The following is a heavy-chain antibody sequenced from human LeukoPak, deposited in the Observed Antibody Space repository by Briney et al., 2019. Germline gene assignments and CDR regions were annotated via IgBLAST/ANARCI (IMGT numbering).Heavy chain of an antibody. CDR2: INKDGSIT. J-gene: IGHJ4*02. CDR3: AKDPSSSAPLYYDC. CDR1: GFTFSNYW. Sequence: PGGSLRLSCVASGFTFSNYWMHWVRQAPGKGPEWVSRINKDGSITNFADSVKGRFTISRDNAKNTVYLQMSSLRAEDTAVYYCAKDPSSSAPLYYDCWGQGTLVTVSS. V-gene: IGHV3-74*01. D-gene: IGHD6-6*01.